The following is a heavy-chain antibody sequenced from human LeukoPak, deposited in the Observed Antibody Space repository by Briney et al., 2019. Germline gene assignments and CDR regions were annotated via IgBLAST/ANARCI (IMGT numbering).Heavy chain of an antibody. D-gene: IGHD3-22*01. CDR2: IKNDGSTT. V-gene: IGHV3-74*01. Sequence: GGSLRLSCAVSGFSFSSRWMHWVLQAPGKGLVWVALIKNDGSTTNYADSVKGRFTASRDDAKNSVYLQMSSLRAEDTAVYYCHPLAYVSNWGQGTLVTVSS. J-gene: IGHJ4*02. CDR1: GFSFSSRW. CDR3: HPLAYVSN.